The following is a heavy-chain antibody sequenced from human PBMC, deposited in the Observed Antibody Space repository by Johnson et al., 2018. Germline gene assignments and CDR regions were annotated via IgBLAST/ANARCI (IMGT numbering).Heavy chain of an antibody. D-gene: IGHD3-22*01. Sequence: VQLVQSGGGLVQPGGSLRLSCAASGFTFSSYAMHWVRQAPGKGLEYVSAISSNGGSTYYANSVKGRFTISRDNSKNTLYLQMGSRRAEDMAVYYCARAVDRLPDGYFQHWGQGTLVTVSS. CDR1: GFTFSSYA. J-gene: IGHJ1*01. CDR3: ARAVDRLPDGYFQH. V-gene: IGHV3-64*01. CDR2: ISSNGGST.